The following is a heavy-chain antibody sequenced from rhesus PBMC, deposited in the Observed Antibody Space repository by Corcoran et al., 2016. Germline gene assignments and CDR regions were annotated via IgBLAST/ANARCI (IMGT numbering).Heavy chain of an antibody. V-gene: IGHV4S12*01. D-gene: IGHD1-44*02. CDR2: IYSSGGKT. CDR3: ARAGGSYTAEYFEF. CDR1: GGSISGGYYY. Sequence: QVKLQESGPGLVKPLETLSLTCAVSGGSISGGYYYWSWIRQPPGKGLEWIGGIYSSGGKTYSHPSLKSRVTISKDTSKNRFSLKLSSVTAADTAVYYCARAGGSYTAEYFEFWGQGALVTVSS. J-gene: IGHJ1*01.